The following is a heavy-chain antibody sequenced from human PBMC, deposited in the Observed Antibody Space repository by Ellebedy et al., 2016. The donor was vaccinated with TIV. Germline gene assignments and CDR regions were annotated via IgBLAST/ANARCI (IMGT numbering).Heavy chain of an antibody. V-gene: IGHV2-26*01. Sequence: SGPTLVKPQETLTLTCTVSGFSLSNIIMGVSWIRQPPGKALEWLAHIYSNDEKSYSTSLKTRLGITRDTSKSQVGLTMTNNDPVDTATYYLAPALSYCGCDFSENFDYWGQGAVGNGSS. CDR1: GFSLSNIIMG. J-gene: IGHJ4*02. D-gene: IGHD2-21*02. CDR2: IYSNDEK. CDR3: APALSYCGCDFSENFDY.